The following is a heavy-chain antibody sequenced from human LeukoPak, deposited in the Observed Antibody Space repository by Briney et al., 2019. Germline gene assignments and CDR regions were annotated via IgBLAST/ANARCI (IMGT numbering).Heavy chain of an antibody. CDR3: ARRITMVRGVINWFDP. V-gene: IGHV4-59*01. J-gene: IGHJ5*02. CDR2: IYYSGST. D-gene: IGHD3-10*01. Sequence: SETLSLTCTVSGGSISSYYWSWIRQPPGKGLEWIGYIYYSGSTNYNPSLKSRVTISVDTSKNQFSLKLSSVTAADTAVYYCARRITMVRGVINWFDPWGQGTLVTVSS. CDR1: GGSISSYY.